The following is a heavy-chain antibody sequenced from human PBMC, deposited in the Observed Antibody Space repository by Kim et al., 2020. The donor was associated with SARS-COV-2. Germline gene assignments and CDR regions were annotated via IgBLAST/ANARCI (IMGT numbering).Heavy chain of an antibody. CDR1: SDSISSYY. D-gene: IGHD6-13*01. V-gene: IGHV4-59*01. CDR2: IYYSGTT. CDR3: ARAEGRGSWHQFDY. Sequence: SETLSLTCTVSSDSISSYYCSWIRQLPGKGLEWIGYIYYSGTTNYNPSLNSRVTISWDTSKNQFSLELTSVTDADTAVYYGARAEGRGSWHQFDYWGQGILVTVSS. J-gene: IGHJ4*02.